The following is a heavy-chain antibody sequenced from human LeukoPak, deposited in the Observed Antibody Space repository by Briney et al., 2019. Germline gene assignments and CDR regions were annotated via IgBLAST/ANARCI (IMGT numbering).Heavy chain of an antibody. Sequence: GGSLRLSCAASGFTFDDYAMHCVRQAPGKGLEWVSLISGDASRTFYADSVRGRFTISRDNSKNSLYLQMNSLRTEDTALYYCARGGGRGIAVAGTCDFWGQGTLVTVSS. CDR3: ARGGGRGIAVAGTCDF. J-gene: IGHJ4*02. V-gene: IGHV3-43*02. D-gene: IGHD6-19*01. CDR1: GFTFDDYA. CDR2: ISGDASRT.